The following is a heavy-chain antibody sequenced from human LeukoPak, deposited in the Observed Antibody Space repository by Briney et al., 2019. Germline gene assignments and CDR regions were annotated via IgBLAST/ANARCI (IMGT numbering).Heavy chain of an antibody. CDR3: VRRHWDYGDEDFDY. J-gene: IGHJ4*02. V-gene: IGHV4-34*01. D-gene: IGHD4-17*01. CDR2: INHSGST. Sequence: PSETLSLTCAVYGGSFSGYYWSWIRQPPGKGLEWIGEINHSGSTNYNPSLKSRVTISVDTSKNQFSLKLSSVTAADTAVYYCVRRHWDYGDEDFDYWGQGTLVTVSS. CDR1: GGSFSGYY.